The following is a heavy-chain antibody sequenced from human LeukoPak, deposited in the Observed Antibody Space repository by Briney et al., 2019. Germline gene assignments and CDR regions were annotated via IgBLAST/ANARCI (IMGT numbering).Heavy chain of an antibody. V-gene: IGHV3-30-3*01. CDR3: ARDRVVITLNYFDY. D-gene: IGHD3-22*01. CDR1: GVTFSSYA. J-gene: IGHJ4*02. CDR2: ISYDGSNK. Sequence: GGSLRLSCAASGVTFSSYAMHWVRQAPGKGLEWVAVISYDGSNKYYADSVKGRFTISRDNSKNTLHLQMNSLRAEDTAVYYCARDRVVITLNYFDYWGQGTLVTVSS.